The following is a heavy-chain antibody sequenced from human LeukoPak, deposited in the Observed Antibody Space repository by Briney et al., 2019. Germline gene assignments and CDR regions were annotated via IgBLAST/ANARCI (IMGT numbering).Heavy chain of an antibody. D-gene: IGHD3-22*01. CDR3: TRHGGRDYYDSSEDAFDI. J-gene: IGHJ3*02. V-gene: IGHV3-73*01. CDR1: GFTFSSYA. CDR2: IRSKAHSYAT. Sequence: GSLRLSCEGSGFTFSSYAIHWVRQASGKGLEWVGRIRSKAHSYATAYAASVKGRFTISRDDSKNTAYLQMNSLKTEDTAVYYCTRHGGRDYYDSSEDAFDIWGQGTMVIVSS.